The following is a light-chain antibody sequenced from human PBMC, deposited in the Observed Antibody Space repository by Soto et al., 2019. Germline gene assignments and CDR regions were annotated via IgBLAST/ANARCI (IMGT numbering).Light chain of an antibody. V-gene: IGKV3D-20*02. CDR2: DAS. CDR1: QNINSIY. CDR3: HQRGDWPLA. Sequence: IVLTQSPGTLSLSPGERATLSCTASQNINSIYLAWYQQKGGQAPRLLIYDASTRANGIPGRFSGSGSGTDFTLTISSVEPEDFAVYYCHQRGDWPLAFGGGTKVDIK. J-gene: IGKJ4*01.